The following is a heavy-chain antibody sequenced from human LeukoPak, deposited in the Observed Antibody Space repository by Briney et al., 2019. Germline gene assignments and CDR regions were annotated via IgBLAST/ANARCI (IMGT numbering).Heavy chain of an antibody. J-gene: IGHJ4*02. CDR1: GFTFSSYG. Sequence: GGSLRLSCAASGFTFSSYGMHWVRHAPGKGLEWVAVIWYDGSNKYYADSVKGRFTISRDNSKDTLYLQMNSLRAEDTAVYYCARATYNWNSYYFDYWGQGTLVTVSS. CDR2: IWYDGSNK. D-gene: IGHD1-7*01. V-gene: IGHV3-33*01. CDR3: ARATYNWNSYYFDY.